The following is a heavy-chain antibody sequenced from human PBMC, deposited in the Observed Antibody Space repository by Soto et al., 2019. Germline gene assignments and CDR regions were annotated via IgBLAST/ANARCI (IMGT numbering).Heavy chain of an antibody. J-gene: IGHJ5*02. D-gene: IGHD3-10*01. CDR2: INHSGST. V-gene: IGHV4-34*01. CDR1: GGYFSGYY. Sequence: QVQLQQWGAGLLKPSETLSLTCAVYGGYFSGYYWSWIRQPPGKGLEWIGEINHSGSTNYNPSLKSRVTISVDTSKNQFFLKLRCVTDAGTDVYYCARVAITMVRGVITPRGLHWFDPWGQGTLVTVSS. CDR3: ARVAITMVRGVITPRGLHWFDP.